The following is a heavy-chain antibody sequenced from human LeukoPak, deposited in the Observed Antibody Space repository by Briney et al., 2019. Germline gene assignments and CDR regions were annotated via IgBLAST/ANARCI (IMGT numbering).Heavy chain of an antibody. CDR2: IVPVFGTP. D-gene: IGHD6-13*01. J-gene: IGHJ4*02. Sequence: SVKVSCKASGGSFSSYAISWVRQAPGLGLEWMGGIVPVFGTPNYAQKFQGRLTIIADDSSSTAYMELRSLTSDDTAVYYCARGSASNWPVDYWGQGTLVTVSS. CDR3: ARGSASNWPVDY. CDR1: GGSFSSYA. V-gene: IGHV1-69*13.